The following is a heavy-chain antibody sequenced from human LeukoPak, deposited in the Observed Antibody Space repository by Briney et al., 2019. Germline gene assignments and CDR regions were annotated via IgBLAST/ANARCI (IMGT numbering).Heavy chain of an antibody. CDR2: ITTDGDTT. D-gene: IGHD2-2*01. J-gene: IGHJ5*02. Sequence: GGSLRLSCSASGFRFSRFAMHWVRRAPGKGLEYVSSITTDGDTTDYADSVKGRFTISRDNSKNTLYLQMSSLRAEDTAVYYCVAVGGLDPWGQRTLVTVSS. CDR3: VAVGGLDP. V-gene: IGHV3-64D*09. CDR1: GFRFSRFA.